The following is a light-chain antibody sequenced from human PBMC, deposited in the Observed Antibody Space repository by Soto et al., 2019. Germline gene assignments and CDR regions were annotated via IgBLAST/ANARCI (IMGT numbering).Light chain of an antibody. CDR3: RSFSGSNNLV. Sequence: QSALTQPPSASGSPGQSVTISCTGTSSDVGVYDYVSWYQQHPGKAPKLMIYEVSKRPSGVPDRFVGSKYGNTASLNVSCIKSEDEADYSCRSFSGSNNLVFGGGTKVTVL. CDR2: EVS. CDR1: SSDVGVYDY. J-gene: IGLJ2*01. V-gene: IGLV2-8*01.